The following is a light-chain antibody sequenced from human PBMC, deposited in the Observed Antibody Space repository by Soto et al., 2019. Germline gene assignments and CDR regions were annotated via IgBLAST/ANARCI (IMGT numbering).Light chain of an antibody. CDR3: QKYHSAPLT. Sequence: DIQMTQSPSTLSGSVGDRVTITCRASQTISSWLAWYQQKPGKAPKLLIYKASTLKSGVPSRFSGSGSGTEFTLTISSLQPEDIATYYCQKYHSAPLTFGQGTRLEIK. V-gene: IGKV1-5*03. CDR2: KAS. J-gene: IGKJ5*01. CDR1: QTISSW.